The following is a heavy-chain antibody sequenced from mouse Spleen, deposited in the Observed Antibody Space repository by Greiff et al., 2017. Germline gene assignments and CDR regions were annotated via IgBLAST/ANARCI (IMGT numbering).Heavy chain of an antibody. Sequence: QVQLQQPGAELVRPGTSVKLSCKASGYTFTSYWMHWVKQRPGQGLEWIGVIDPSDSYTNYNQKFKGKATLTVDTSSSTAYMQLSSLTSEDSAVYYCARGEGLRRYFDVWGARATVTVSS. CDR3: ARGEGLRRYFDV. CDR2: IDPSDSYT. J-gene: IGHJ1*01. V-gene: IGHV1-59*01. CDR1: GYTFTSYW. D-gene: IGHD2-2*01.